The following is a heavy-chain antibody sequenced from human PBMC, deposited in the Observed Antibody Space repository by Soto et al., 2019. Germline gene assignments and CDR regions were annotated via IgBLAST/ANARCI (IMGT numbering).Heavy chain of an antibody. D-gene: IGHD6-6*01. CDR3: ARDRTNRRVYPRSFDP. CDR2: ISAYNGNT. V-gene: IGHV1-18*01. Sequence: GASVEGLCKASGYTFTSYGISWVRQAPGQGLEWMGWISAYNGNTNYAQKLQGRVTMTTDTSTSTAYMELRSLRSDDTAVYYCARDRTNRRVYPRSFDPWGQGTLVT. CDR1: GYTFTSYG. J-gene: IGHJ5*02.